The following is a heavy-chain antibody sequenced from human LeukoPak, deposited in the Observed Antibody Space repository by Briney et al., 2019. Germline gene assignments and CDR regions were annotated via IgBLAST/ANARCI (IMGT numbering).Heavy chain of an antibody. CDR1: GGTFSSYA. Sequence: GASVKVSCKASGGTFSSYAISWVRQAPGQGLEWMGGIIPIFGTANYAQKFQGRVTITADESTSTAYMELSSLRSEDTAVYYCAVGVSPSIRGNKPAASIYYYGMDVWGQGTTVTVS. V-gene: IGHV1-69*13. CDR3: AVGVSPSIRGNKPAASIYYYGMDV. CDR2: IIPIFGTA. J-gene: IGHJ6*02. D-gene: IGHD2-2*01.